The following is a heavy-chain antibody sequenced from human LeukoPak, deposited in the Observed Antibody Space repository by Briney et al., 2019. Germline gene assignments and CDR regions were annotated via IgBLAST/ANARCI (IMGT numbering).Heavy chain of an antibody. Sequence: GGSLRLSCAAAGFTFSSYAMNWVRQAPGKGLEWVSAINGGGGSTYYADSVKGRFTISRDNSKNTLFLQMNSLRAEDTAIYYCVKGPLVRLDYWGQGTLVTVSS. V-gene: IGHV3-23*01. CDR1: GFTFSSYA. J-gene: IGHJ4*02. CDR3: VKGPLVRLDY. D-gene: IGHD6-13*01. CDR2: INGGGGST.